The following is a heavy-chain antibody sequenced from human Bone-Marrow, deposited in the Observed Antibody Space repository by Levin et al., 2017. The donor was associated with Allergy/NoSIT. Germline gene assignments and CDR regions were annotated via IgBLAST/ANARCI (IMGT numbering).Heavy chain of an antibody. J-gene: IGHJ5*02. Sequence: GESPKISCAASGFTFSSYGMHWVRQAPGKGLEWVAVISYDGSNKYYADSVKGRFTISRDNSKNTLYPQMNSLRAEDTAVYDCARDGVGVTLRYCSSTSCSSQKTGNRCDPWGQGTLVTVSS. CDR1: GFTFSSYG. CDR3: ARDGVGVTLRYCSSTSCSSQKTGNRCDP. V-gene: IGHV3-30*03. CDR2: ISYDGSNK. D-gene: IGHD2-2*01.